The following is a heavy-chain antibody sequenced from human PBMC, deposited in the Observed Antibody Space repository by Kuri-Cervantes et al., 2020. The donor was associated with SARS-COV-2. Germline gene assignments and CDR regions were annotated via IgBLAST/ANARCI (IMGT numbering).Heavy chain of an antibody. V-gene: IGHV3-64*05. CDR3: VKDRPGSGSFAY. CDR1: GFSFSSYA. Sequence: GESLKISCSASGFSFSSYAMHWVRQAPGKGLEYVSGICSNGDTTYYADSVKGRFTISRDNSKNTQYVQMSSLRAEDTAVYYCVKDRPGSGSFAYWGQGTLVTGSS. D-gene: IGHD3-10*01. J-gene: IGHJ4*02. CDR2: ICSNGDTT.